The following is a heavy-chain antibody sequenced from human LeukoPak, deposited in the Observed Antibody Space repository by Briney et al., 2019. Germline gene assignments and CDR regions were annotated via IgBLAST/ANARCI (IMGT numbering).Heavy chain of an antibody. CDR3: ARDNDSSGYYDY. D-gene: IGHD3-22*01. Sequence: SETLSLTCAVSVGSFSSYHWSWIRQPPGKGLEWIGEINRSGSTHYNPSLKSRVTISVDASKNHFSLELSSVTAADTAVYYCARDNDSSGYYDYWGQGTLVTVSS. CDR1: VGSFSSYH. CDR2: INRSGST. V-gene: IGHV4-34*01. J-gene: IGHJ4*02.